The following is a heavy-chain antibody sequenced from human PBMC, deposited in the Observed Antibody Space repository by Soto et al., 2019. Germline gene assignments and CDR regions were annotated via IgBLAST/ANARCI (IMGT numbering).Heavy chain of an antibody. Sequence: SETLSLTCAVSGGSISSSNWWSWVRQPPGKGLEWIGEIYQSGSTNYYPSLKSRVILTRDTSINTVYMELSSLTSGDTAVYFCARRIPDGKFDSWGRGTQVTVSS. CDR1: GGSISSSNW. D-gene: IGHD1-1*01. CDR2: IYQSGST. CDR3: ARRIPDGKFDS. V-gene: IGHV4-4*02. J-gene: IGHJ4*02.